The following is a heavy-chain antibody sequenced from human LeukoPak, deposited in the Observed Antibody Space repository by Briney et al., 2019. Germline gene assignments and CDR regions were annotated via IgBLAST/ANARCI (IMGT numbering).Heavy chain of an antibody. J-gene: IGHJ4*02. CDR3: AKDHLPGIVVADRDY. CDR1: GFTFSNFG. Sequence: GGSLRLSCAASGFTFSNFGMHWVRQAPGKGLEWVAFIRFDGTSEFYADSVKGRFTISRDNSKNTLYLQINSLRAEDTAVYYCAKDHLPGIVVADRDYWGQGTLVTVSS. D-gene: IGHD6-19*01. CDR2: IRFDGTSE. V-gene: IGHV3-30*02.